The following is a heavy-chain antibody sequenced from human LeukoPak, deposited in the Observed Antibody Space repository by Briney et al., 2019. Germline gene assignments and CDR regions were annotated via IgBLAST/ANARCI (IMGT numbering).Heavy chain of an antibody. J-gene: IGHJ4*02. Sequence: SVKVSCKASGGTFSSYAISWVRQAPGQGLEWMGRIIPILGIANYAQKFQGRVTITADKSTSTAYMELSSLRSGDTAVYYCARDDVYGSGSSPLYYFDYWGQGTLVTVSS. CDR1: GGTFSSYA. V-gene: IGHV1-69*04. D-gene: IGHD3-10*01. CDR3: ARDDVYGSGSSPLYYFDY. CDR2: IIPILGIA.